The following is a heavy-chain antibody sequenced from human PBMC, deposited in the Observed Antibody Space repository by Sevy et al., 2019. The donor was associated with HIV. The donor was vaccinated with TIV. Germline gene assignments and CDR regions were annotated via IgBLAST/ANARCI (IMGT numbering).Heavy chain of an antibody. Sequence: GGSLRLSCAASGFDFNHHWMSWVRQAPQKGLEWVAHIKQDGSETYYVDSLEGRFTISRDNAKNSLSLQINDLRAEDTAVYYCARLPTGLQSFNYLLSTYFDSWGQGTLVTVSS. D-gene: IGHD3-9*01. J-gene: IGHJ4*02. CDR3: ARLPTGLQSFNYLLSTYFDS. V-gene: IGHV3-7*01. CDR2: IKQDGSET. CDR1: GFDFNHHW.